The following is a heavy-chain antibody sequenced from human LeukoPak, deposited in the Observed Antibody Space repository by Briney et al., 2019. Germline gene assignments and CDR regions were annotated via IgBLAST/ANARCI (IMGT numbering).Heavy chain of an antibody. Sequence: PSETLSLTCTVSGGSISSSSYYWGWIRQPPGKGLEWIGSIYYSGSTYYNPSLKSRVTISVDTSKNQFSLKLSSVTAADTAVYYCARVLAVAGPQFVDYWGQGTLVTASS. CDR3: ARVLAVAGPQFVDY. J-gene: IGHJ4*02. CDR1: GGSISSSSYY. V-gene: IGHV4-39*07. CDR2: IYYSGST. D-gene: IGHD6-19*01.